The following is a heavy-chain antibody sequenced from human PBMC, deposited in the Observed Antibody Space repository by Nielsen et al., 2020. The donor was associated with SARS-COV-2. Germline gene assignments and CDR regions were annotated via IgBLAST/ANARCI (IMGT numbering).Heavy chain of an antibody. Sequence: GESLKISCAASGFTFSSYGMNWVRQAPGKGLEWVSSISSSSSYIYYADSVKGRFTISRDNSKNTLYLQMNSLRAEDTAVYYCARDYGDYYFDYWGQGTLVTVSS. D-gene: IGHD4-17*01. CDR2: ISSSSSYI. CDR3: ARDYGDYYFDY. J-gene: IGHJ4*02. V-gene: IGHV3-21*04. CDR1: GFTFSSYG.